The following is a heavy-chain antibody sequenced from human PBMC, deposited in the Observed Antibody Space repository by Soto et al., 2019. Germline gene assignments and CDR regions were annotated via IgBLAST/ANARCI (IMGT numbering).Heavy chain of an antibody. V-gene: IGHV3-23*01. CDR2: ISAGGDST. CDR1: GLTFGIYA. CDR3: AKHSDRTLGS. J-gene: IGHJ4*02. Sequence: EVQLLESGGGLVQPGGSLRLSCAASGLTFGIYAMSWVRQAPGKGLEWVSSISAGGDSTYYTDSVKGRFTISRDNSKKTLYLQMNSLRAEDTAVYYCAKHSDRTLGSWGQGTLVTVSS.